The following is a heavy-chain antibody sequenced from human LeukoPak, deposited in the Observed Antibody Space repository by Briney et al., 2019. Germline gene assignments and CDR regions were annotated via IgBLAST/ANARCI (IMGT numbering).Heavy chain of an antibody. CDR2: INHSGST. J-gene: IGHJ4*02. V-gene: IGHV4-34*01. Sequence: SETLPLTCAVYGGSFSGYYWSWIRQPPGKGLEWIGEINHSGSTNYNPSLKSRVTISVDTSKNQFSLKLSSVTAADTAVYYCARRPSTTAHRFDYWGQGTLVTVSS. D-gene: IGHD4-17*01. CDR1: GGSFSGYY. CDR3: ARRPSTTAHRFDY.